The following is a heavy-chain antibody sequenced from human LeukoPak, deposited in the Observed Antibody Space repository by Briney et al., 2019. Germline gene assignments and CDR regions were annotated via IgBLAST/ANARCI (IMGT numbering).Heavy chain of an antibody. CDR1: GFTFSSYG. CDR2: ISYDGSNK. CDR3: ARDERGSYYRNAFDI. V-gene: IGHV3-30*03. J-gene: IGHJ3*02. Sequence: GGSLRLSCAASGFTFSSYGMHWVRQAPGKGLEWVAVISYDGSNKYYADSVKGRFTISRDNSKNTLYLQMNSLRAEDTAVYYCARDERGSYYRNAFDIWGQGTMVTVSS. D-gene: IGHD1-26*01.